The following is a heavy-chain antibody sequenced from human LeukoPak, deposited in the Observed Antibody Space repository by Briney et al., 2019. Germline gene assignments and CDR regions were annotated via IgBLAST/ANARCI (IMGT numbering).Heavy chain of an antibody. D-gene: IGHD6-13*01. CDR1: GYTFGSYG. CDR2: RSAYNGNT. J-gene: IGHJ4*02. V-gene: IGHV1-18*01. Sequence: ASVKVSCKASGYTFGSYGITWVRQAPGQGLEWMGWRSAYNGNTKYAQTLQGRVTMTTDTSTSTAYMELRSLRSDDTAVYYCARDHSSSCQLFDYWGQGTLVTVSS. CDR3: ARDHSSSCQLFDY.